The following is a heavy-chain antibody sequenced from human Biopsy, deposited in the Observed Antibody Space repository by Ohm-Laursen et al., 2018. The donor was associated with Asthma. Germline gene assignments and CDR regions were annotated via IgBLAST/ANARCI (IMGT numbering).Heavy chain of an antibody. Sequence: TLSLTCAVSGDSITSGGCCWNWIRQHPGKGLEWIGYIHHSGTSYFNPSLKSRVSFSRDTSKNQFSLKLSSVTAADTAVYYCARDTYGGNAAHYYGMDVWGQGTTVTVSS. D-gene: IGHD4-23*01. CDR1: GDSITSGGCC. CDR3: ARDTYGGNAAHYYGMDV. V-gene: IGHV4-31*11. CDR2: IHHSGTS. J-gene: IGHJ6*02.